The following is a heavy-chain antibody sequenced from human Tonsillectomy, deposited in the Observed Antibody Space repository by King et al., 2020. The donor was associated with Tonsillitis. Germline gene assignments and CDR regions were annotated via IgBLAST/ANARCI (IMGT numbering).Heavy chain of an antibody. CDR1: GFSFSTYS. V-gene: IGHV3-21*01. CDR3: TREYDVLTSSTEHENFDY. Sequence: VQLVESGGGLVKPGGSLRLSCAASGFSFSTYSMNWVRQAPGKGLEWVSLISGSRNYIFYADSVKGRFTISRDNAKNSLYLQMSSLRAEDTAMYYCTREYDVLTSSTEHENFDYWGQGTLVTVSS. J-gene: IGHJ4*02. CDR2: ISGSRNYI. D-gene: IGHD3-9*01.